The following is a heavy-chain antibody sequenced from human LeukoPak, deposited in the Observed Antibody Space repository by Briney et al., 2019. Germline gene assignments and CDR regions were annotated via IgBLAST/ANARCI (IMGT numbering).Heavy chain of an antibody. CDR2: IYYSGST. J-gene: IGHJ4*02. V-gene: IGHV4-39*01. D-gene: IGHD6-19*01. CDR3: ASGYSGYSSGWYEVY. Sequence: SETLSLTCTVSGGSISSSSYYWGWIRQPPGKGLEWIGSIYYSGSTYYNPSPKSRVTISVDTSKNQFSLKLSSVTAADTAVYYCASGYSGYSSGWYEVYWGQGTLVTVSS. CDR1: GGSISSSSYY.